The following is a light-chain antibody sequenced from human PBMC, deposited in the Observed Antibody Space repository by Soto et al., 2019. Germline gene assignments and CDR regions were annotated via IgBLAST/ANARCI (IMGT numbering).Light chain of an antibody. Sequence: IVLTQSPGTLSLSPGEGATLSCRASQSVSSDYVAWYQQKPGQAPRVLIFGASSRATGIPARFSGSGSATDFTLTISRLEPEDFAVYYCQQYGSSPPTFGPGTKVDI. J-gene: IGKJ3*01. CDR1: QSVSSDY. V-gene: IGKV3-20*01. CDR3: QQYGSSPPT. CDR2: GAS.